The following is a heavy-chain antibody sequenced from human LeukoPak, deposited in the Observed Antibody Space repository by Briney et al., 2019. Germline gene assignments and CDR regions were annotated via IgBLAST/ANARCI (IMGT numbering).Heavy chain of an antibody. V-gene: IGHV3-21*01. J-gene: IGHJ4*02. D-gene: IGHD2-2*02. CDR1: GFTFSSYS. Sequence: GGSLRLSCAASGFTFSSYSMNWVRQAPGKGLEWVSSISSSSSYIYYADSVKGRFTISRDNAKNSLYLQMNSLRAEDTAVYYCARDATGYCSSTSCYTSYFDYWGQGTLVTVSS. CDR3: ARDATGYCSSTSCYTSYFDY. CDR2: ISSSSSYI.